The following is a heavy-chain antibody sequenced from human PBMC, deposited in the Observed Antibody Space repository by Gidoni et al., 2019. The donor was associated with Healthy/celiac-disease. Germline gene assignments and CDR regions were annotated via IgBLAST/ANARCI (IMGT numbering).Heavy chain of an antibody. J-gene: IGHJ6*02. CDR1: GFSLSTSGMR. Sequence: QVTLKESGPALVKPTQTLTLTCTFSGFSLSTSGMRVSWIRQTPGKALEWLARIDWDDYKFYSTSLKTRLTISKDTSKNQVVLTMTNMDPVDTATYYCARTPFGYDSSGYYYYYGMDVWGQGTTVTVSS. CDR2: IDWDDYK. CDR3: ARTPFGYDSSGYYYYYGMDV. D-gene: IGHD3-22*01. V-gene: IGHV2-70*04.